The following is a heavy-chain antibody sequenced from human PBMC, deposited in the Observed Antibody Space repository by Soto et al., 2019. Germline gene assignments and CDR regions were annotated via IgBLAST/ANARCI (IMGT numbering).Heavy chain of an antibody. CDR3: ASGIFADDAFDI. CDR2: ISYDGSNK. D-gene: IGHD3-3*01. V-gene: IGHV3-30-3*01. CDR1: GFTFSSYA. Sequence: GGSLRLSCAASGFTFSSYAMHWVRQAPGKGLEWVAVISYDGSNKYYADSVKGRFTISRDNSKNTLYLQMNSLRAEDTAVYYCASGIFADDAFDIWGQGTMVTVSS. J-gene: IGHJ3*02.